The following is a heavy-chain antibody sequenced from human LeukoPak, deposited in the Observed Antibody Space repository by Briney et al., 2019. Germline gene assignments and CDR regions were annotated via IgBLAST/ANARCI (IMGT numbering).Heavy chain of an antibody. CDR3: AKDLKRAYYYYYMDV. Sequence: GGSLRLSCAASGFTFDDYAMHWVRQAPGKGLEWVSGISWNSGSIGYADSVKGRFTISRDNAKNSLYLQMNSLRAEDMALYYCAKDLKRAYYYYYMDVWGKGTTVTVSS. CDR1: GFTFDDYA. CDR2: ISWNSGSI. J-gene: IGHJ6*03. V-gene: IGHV3-9*03.